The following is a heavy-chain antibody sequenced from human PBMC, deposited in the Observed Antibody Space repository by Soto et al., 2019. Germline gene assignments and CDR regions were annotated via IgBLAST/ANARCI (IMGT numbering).Heavy chain of an antibody. Sequence: ASVKVSCKASGYTFTSYAMHWVRQAPGQRLEWMGWINAGNGNTKYSQKFQGRVTITRDTSASTAYMELSSLRSEDTAVYYCARVGTMVRGDYFDCWGQGTLVTV. J-gene: IGHJ4*02. CDR1: GYTFTSYA. CDR2: INAGNGNT. V-gene: IGHV1-3*01. CDR3: ARVGTMVRGDYFDC. D-gene: IGHD3-10*01.